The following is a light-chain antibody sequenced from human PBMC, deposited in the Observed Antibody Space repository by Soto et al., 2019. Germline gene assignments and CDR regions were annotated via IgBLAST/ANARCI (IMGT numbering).Light chain of an antibody. J-gene: IGLJ1*01. CDR2: EVS. V-gene: IGLV2-14*01. Sequence: QSALTQPASVSGSPGQSITISCTGTSSDVGGYNYVSWYQQNPGKAPKLMIYEVSNRPSGVSNRFSGSKSGNMASLTISGLQAEYEADYYCSSYTINRTYVFGTGTKVTVL. CDR3: SSYTINRTYV. CDR1: SSDVGGYNY.